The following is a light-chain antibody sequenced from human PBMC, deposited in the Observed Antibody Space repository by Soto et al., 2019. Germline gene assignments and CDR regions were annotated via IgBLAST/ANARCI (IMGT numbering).Light chain of an antibody. Sequence: QSALTQPASVSGSPGQSITISCTGTSSDIGTYNFVSWYQVHPGRAPKLIIHDVGDRPSGVSNRFSGSKSGNTASLTISGLQPEDEADYYCSSYRSTTTVFGNGTKLTVL. V-gene: IGLV2-14*01. CDR2: DVG. CDR1: SSDIGTYNF. CDR3: SSYRSTTTV. J-gene: IGLJ1*01.